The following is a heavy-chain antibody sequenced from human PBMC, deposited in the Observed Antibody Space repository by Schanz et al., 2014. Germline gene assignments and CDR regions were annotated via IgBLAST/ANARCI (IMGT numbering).Heavy chain of an antibody. CDR3: ARGYGDSPTDF. D-gene: IGHD4-17*01. V-gene: IGHV3-33*08. CDR2: TRYDGNNK. J-gene: IGHJ4*02. CDR1: GFSFSDYG. Sequence: QVQLVESGGGVVQPGRSLRLSCAGSGFSFSDYGMHWVRQAPGKGLEWVTATRYDGNNKYYVDSVKGRFTISRDNSKNTLYLQMNSLRAEDTAVYYCARGYGDSPTDFWGQGTLVTVSS.